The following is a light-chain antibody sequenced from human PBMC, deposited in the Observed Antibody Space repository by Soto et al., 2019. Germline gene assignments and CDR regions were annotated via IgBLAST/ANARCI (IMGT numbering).Light chain of an antibody. CDR2: DVS. V-gene: IGLV2-11*01. Sequence: QSALTQPRSVSGSPGQSVTISCTGTSSDVGGYNYVSWYQQHPGKAPKLMIYDVSKRPSGVPDRFSGSKSGNTASLTISGLQAEDEADYYCCSYAGSYTRAVFGGGTKVTVL. J-gene: IGLJ2*01. CDR1: SSDVGGYNY. CDR3: CSYAGSYTRAV.